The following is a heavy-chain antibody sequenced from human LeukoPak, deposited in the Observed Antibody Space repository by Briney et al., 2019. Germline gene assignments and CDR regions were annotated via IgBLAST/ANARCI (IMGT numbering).Heavy chain of an antibody. J-gene: IGHJ4*02. CDR2: IIPILGIA. CDR1: GYTFTSYG. V-gene: IGHV1-69*04. CDR3: ARALVATIPKTLYWFDY. D-gene: IGHD5-12*01. Sequence: GASVKVSCRASGYTFTSYGISWVRQAPGQGLEWMGRIIPILGIANYAQKFQGRVTITADKSTSTAYMELSSLRSEDTAVYYCARALVATIPKTLYWFDYWGQGTLVTVSS.